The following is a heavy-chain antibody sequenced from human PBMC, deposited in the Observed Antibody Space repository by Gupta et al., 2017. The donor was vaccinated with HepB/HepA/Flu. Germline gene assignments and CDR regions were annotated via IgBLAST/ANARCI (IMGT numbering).Heavy chain of an antibody. Sequence: QVQLQQWGAGLLKPSETLSLTCAVYGGSFSGYYWSWLRPPPGQGLEWYGDINHSGSTHYNPSLRSLVTISVDTSRNQFSLKLSSGTAADTAVYYCARARSGSYYYYYYYMDVWCKGTTVTVAS. CDR1: GGSFSGYY. D-gene: IGHD1-26*01. CDR3: ARARSGSYYYYYYYMDV. CDR2: INHSGST. J-gene: IGHJ6*03. V-gene: IGHV4-34*01.